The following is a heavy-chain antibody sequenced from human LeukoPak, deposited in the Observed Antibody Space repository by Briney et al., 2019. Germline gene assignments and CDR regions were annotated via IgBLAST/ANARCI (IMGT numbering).Heavy chain of an antibody. CDR3: ARVEHYDFWSGYYYYYGMDV. CDR2: IKQDGSEK. V-gene: IGHV3-7*01. CDR1: GVTLSSYW. J-gene: IGHJ6*02. Sequence: GGSLRLSCAASGVTLSSYWMSWVRQAPGKGLEWVPNIKQDGSEKYYVDSVKGRFTISRDNAKNSLYLQMNSLRAEDTAVYYCARVEHYDFWSGYYYYYGMDVWGQGTTVTVSS. D-gene: IGHD3-3*01.